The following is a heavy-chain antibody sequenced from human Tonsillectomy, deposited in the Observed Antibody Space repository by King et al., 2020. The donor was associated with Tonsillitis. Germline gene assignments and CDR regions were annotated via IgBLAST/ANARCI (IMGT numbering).Heavy chain of an antibody. CDR2: FDPEDGET. Sequence: QLVQSGAEVKKPGASVKVSCKVSGYTLTELSMHWVRQAPGKGLEWMGGFDPEDGETIYAQKFQGRVTMTEDTSTDTAYMELSSLRSEDTAVYYCATVSWDDTTGGECDGDGWCSYGRPYDGFDIWGQGTMVTVSS. D-gene: IGHD3-16*01. CDR3: ATVSWDDTTGGECDGDGWCSYGRPYDGFDI. V-gene: IGHV1-24*01. J-gene: IGHJ3*02. CDR1: GYTLTELS.